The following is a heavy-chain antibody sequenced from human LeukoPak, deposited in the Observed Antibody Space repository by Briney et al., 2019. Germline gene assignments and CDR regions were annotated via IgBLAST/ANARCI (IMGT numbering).Heavy chain of an antibody. CDR3: GRDRISSAGSDF. CDR2: INQGGSDK. CDR1: GFSFRSYW. V-gene: IGHV3-7*01. D-gene: IGHD6-13*01. J-gene: IGHJ6*02. Sequence: GGSLRLSCVASGFSFRSYWMNWVRQAPGKGLEWVANINQGGSDKYYVDSVKGRFTISRDDAQKSLFLQMDSLRADDTGVYFCGRDRISSAGSDFWGQGINVTVAS.